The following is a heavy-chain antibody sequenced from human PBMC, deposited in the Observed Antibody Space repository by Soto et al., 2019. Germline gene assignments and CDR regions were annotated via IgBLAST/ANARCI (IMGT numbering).Heavy chain of an antibody. J-gene: IGHJ4*02. Sequence: PSETLSLTCTVSGGSISSGGYYWSWIRQHPGKGLEWIGYIYYSGSTYYNPSLKSRVTISVDTSKNQFSLKLSSVTAADTAVYYCARDSSYCSGGSCYNRIDYWGQGTLVTVSS. CDR3: ARDSSYCSGGSCYNRIDY. D-gene: IGHD2-15*01. CDR1: GGSISSGGYY. CDR2: IYYSGST. V-gene: IGHV4-31*03.